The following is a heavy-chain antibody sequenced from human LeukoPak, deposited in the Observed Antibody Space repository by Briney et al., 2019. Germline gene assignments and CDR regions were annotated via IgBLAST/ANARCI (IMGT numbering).Heavy chain of an antibody. Sequence: PGGSLRLSCAASGFTFNNYGMHWVRQAPCKGLEWVAFIWYDGSNKYYADSVKGRFTISRDNSKNTLYLQMSSLRAEDTAVYYCAKAWSYCSSTICSAPGYWRQGTLVTVSS. J-gene: IGHJ4*02. V-gene: IGHV3-30*02. CDR2: IWYDGSNK. CDR3: AKAWSYCSSTICSAPGY. D-gene: IGHD2-2*01. CDR1: GFTFNNYG.